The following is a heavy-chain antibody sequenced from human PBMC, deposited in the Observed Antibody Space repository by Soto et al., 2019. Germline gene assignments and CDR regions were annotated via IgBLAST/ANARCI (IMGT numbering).Heavy chain of an antibody. CDR3: ARDIVATMYWFDP. D-gene: IGHD5-12*01. CDR1: GFTFNSYG. J-gene: IGHJ5*02. V-gene: IGHV3-48*01. Sequence: EVQMVESGGGSEQPGGSLRLSCAASGFTFNSYGMSWVRQAPGKGLEWVSYISSSSSTIYYADSVKGRFTISRDNAKNSLYLQMNSLRAEDTTVYYCARDIVATMYWFDPWGQGTLVTVSS. CDR2: ISSSSSTI.